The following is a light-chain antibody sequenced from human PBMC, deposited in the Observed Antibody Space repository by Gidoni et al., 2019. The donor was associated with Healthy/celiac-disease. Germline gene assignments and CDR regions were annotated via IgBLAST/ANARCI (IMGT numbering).Light chain of an antibody. CDR2: DAS. Sequence: IVLTQSPATLSLSPGERATLSCRASQSVSSYLAWYQQKPGQAPRLLIYDASNRATGIPARFSGSGSGTDFTLTSSSLEPEDFAVYYCQQRSNWPGVTFGPGTKVEIK. J-gene: IGKJ3*01. CDR3: QQRSNWPGVT. V-gene: IGKV3-11*01. CDR1: QSVSSY.